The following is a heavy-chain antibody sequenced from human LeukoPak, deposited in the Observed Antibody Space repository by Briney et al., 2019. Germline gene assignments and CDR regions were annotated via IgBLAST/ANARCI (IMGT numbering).Heavy chain of an antibody. CDR1: GFTFSGHW. CDR2: IYSGGST. J-gene: IGHJ4*02. CDR3: ARGRYSSSWYYFDY. D-gene: IGHD6-13*01. Sequence: GGSLRLSCAASGFTFSGHWMTWVRQAPGKGLEWVSVIYSGGSTYYADSVKGRFTISRDNSKNTLYLQMNSLRAEDTAVYYCARGRYSSSWYYFDYWGQGTLVTVSS. V-gene: IGHV3-53*01.